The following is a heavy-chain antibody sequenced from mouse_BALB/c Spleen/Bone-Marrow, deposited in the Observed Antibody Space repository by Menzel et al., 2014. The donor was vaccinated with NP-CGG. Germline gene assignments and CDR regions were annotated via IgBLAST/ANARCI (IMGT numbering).Heavy chain of an antibody. J-gene: IGHJ2*01. V-gene: IGHV1-87*01. CDR3: AREGGY. CDR1: GYIFTSYW. Sequence: VQLQQSGAELARPGASVKLSCKASGYIFTSYWMQGLDWIGAIFPGDGDTRYTQKFKGKATLTADKSSSTAFMQLSSLASEDSAVYYCAREGGYWGQGTTLRVSS. CDR2: IFPGDGDT.